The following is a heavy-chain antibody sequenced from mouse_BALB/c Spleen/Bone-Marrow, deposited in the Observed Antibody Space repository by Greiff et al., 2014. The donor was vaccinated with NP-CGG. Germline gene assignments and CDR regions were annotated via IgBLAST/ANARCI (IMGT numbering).Heavy chain of an antibody. CDR2: IRSKSKNYAT. Sequence: EVMLVESGGGLVQPKGSLKLSCAASGFTFNIYAMNWVRQAPGKGLEWVARIRSKSKNYATYYADSVKDRFTISRDDSQSMLHLQVNSLKTKDTAMYYCVRHSYHDNSLDYWGQGISVIVSS. CDR3: VRHSYHDNSLDY. J-gene: IGHJ4*01. V-gene: IGHV10-1*02. CDR1: GFTFNIYA. D-gene: IGHD2-12*01.